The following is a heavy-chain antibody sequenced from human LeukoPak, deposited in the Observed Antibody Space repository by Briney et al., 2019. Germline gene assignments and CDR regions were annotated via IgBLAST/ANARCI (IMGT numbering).Heavy chain of an antibody. V-gene: IGHV3-74*01. D-gene: IGHD3-10*01. CDR3: ARGPINYYGSGNYYRY. CDR2: INSEGSST. J-gene: IGHJ4*02. Sequence: GGSLRLSCAASGFTFSSYWMHWVRQAPGKGLVWVSRINSEGSSTRYADSVKGRFTISRDNTKNTLYLQMNSLRAEDTAVYYCARGPINYYGSGNYYRYWGQGTLVTVSS. CDR1: GFTFSSYW.